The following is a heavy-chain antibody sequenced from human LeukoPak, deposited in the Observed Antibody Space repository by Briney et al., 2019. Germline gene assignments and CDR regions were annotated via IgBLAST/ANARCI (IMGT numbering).Heavy chain of an antibody. V-gene: IGHV1-8*01. CDR2: MNPNSGNT. D-gene: IGHD6-19*01. J-gene: IGHJ4*02. Sequence: ASVKVSCKASGYTFTSYDINWVRQATGQGLEWMGWMNPNSGNTGYAQKFQGRVTMTRNTSISTAYMELSSLRSEDTAVYYCARSGAMRSSGWYPRREGRNTGAQSDYWGQGTLVTVSS. CDR1: GYTFTSYD. CDR3: ARSGAMRSSGWYPRREGRNTGAQSDY.